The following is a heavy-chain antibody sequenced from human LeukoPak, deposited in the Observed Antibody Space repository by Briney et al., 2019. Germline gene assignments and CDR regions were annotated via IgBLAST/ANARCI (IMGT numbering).Heavy chain of an antibody. J-gene: IGHJ4*02. CDR2: IKPDGSEK. V-gene: IGHV3-7*01. D-gene: IGHD2-8*02. Sequence: GRSLRLSCAASGFTFSSYGMHWVRQAPGKGLEWVANIKPDGSEKSYVDSVKGRFTISRDNAKNSLYLEMNSLRAEDTALYYCTTNTGDDWGQGTLVTVSS. CDR3: TTNTGDD. CDR1: GFTFSSYG.